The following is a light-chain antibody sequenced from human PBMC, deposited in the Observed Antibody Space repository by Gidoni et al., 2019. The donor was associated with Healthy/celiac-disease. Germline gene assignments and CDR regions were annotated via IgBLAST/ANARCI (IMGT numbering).Light chain of an antibody. CDR2: GAS. Sequence: EIVMTQSPATLSVSPGERATLSCRASQSVSSNLAWYQQKPGQAPRLLIYGASTRATGIPARFSGSGSGTEFTLTISSLQSEDFAVYYCQQYNNWPPEGAFGPXTKVDIK. CDR1: QSVSSN. CDR3: QQYNNWPPEGA. V-gene: IGKV3-15*01. J-gene: IGKJ3*01.